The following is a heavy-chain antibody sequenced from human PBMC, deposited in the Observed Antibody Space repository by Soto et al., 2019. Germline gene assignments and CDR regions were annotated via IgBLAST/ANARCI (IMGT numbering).Heavy chain of an antibody. V-gene: IGHV3-15*01. CDR3: AAGTGRTDLDY. J-gene: IGHJ4*02. CDR2: LMSKTDGGTT. Sequence: EVQLVESGGGLVKPGGSLRLSCAASGFDFSKAWMSWVRQAPGKGLEWVGRLMSKTDGGTTVYAAPVKGRFTISRXDSKNTLYLQMSSLTTEDTAVYYCAAGTGRTDLDYWGQGTLVTVSS. CDR1: GFDFSKAW. D-gene: IGHD2-2*01.